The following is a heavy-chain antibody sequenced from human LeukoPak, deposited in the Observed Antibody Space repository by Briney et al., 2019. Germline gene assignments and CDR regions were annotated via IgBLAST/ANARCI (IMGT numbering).Heavy chain of an antibody. CDR2: FDPEDGET. Sequence: ASVTVSCKVSGYTLTELSMHWVRQAPGKGLEWMGGFDPEDGETIYAQKFQGRVTMTEDTSTDTAYMELGSLRSEDTAVYYCATESYSGSYLYAFDIWGQGTMVTVSS. J-gene: IGHJ3*02. V-gene: IGHV1-24*01. CDR3: ATESYSGSYLYAFDI. D-gene: IGHD1-26*01. CDR1: GYTLTELS.